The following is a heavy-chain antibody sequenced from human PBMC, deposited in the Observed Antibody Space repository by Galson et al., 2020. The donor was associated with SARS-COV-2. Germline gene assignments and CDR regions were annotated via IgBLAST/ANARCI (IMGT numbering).Heavy chain of an antibody. CDR3: ASRFEGFFGEDCFGD. J-gene: IGHJ4*02. CDR1: GITFSTYA. D-gene: IGHD3-16*01. V-gene: IGHV3-30-3*01. CDR2: ISHDGSKN. Sequence: GGSLRLSGAASGITFSTYATHWVRQAPGKGLEWVAVISHDGSKNHYANSVKGQFTISRDNSKNTLYLQMNSLRPEDTADYYCASRFEGFFGEDCFGDWGLGTVVTVSS.